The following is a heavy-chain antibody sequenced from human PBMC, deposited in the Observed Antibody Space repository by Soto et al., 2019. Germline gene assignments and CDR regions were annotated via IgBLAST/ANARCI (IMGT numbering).Heavy chain of an antibody. CDR3: ARFPYFSSGWYNYFDY. CDR1: GFTFSSYW. J-gene: IGHJ4*02. Sequence: GGSLRLSCAASGFTFSSYWMSWVRQAPGKGLEWVANIKQDGSEKYYVDSVKGRFTISRDNAKNSLYLQMNSLRAEDTAVYYCARFPYFSSGWYNYFDYWGQGTLVTVSS. D-gene: IGHD6-19*01. CDR2: IKQDGSEK. V-gene: IGHV3-7*01.